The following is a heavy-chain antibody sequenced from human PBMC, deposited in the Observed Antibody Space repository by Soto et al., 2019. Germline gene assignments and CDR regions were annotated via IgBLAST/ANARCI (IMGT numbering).Heavy chain of an antibody. V-gene: IGHV4-34*01. CDR1: GGSFSGYY. CDR2: INHSGST. J-gene: IGHJ4*02. D-gene: IGHD5-18*01. Sequence: QVQLQQWGAGLLKPSETLSLTCAVYGGSFSGYYWSWIRQPPGKGLEWIGEINHSGSTNYNPSLKSRVTISVDTSKNQFSLKLSSVTAADTAVYYCARGVVEGVTAMVKDYWGQGTLVTVSS. CDR3: ARGVVEGVTAMVKDY.